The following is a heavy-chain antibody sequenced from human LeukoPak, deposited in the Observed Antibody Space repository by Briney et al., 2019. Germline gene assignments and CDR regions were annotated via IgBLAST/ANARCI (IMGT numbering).Heavy chain of an antibody. J-gene: IGHJ4*02. CDR1: GFTFSSYA. CDR2: ISGSGGST. Sequence: PGGSLRLSCAASGFTFSSYAMSWVRQAPGKGLEWVSAISGSGGSTYYADSVKGRFTISRDNSKNTLYLQMNSLRAEDTDVYYCAKDRGEYGDYGPYYFDYWGQGTLVTVSS. V-gene: IGHV3-23*01. CDR3: AKDRGEYGDYGPYYFDY. D-gene: IGHD4-17*01.